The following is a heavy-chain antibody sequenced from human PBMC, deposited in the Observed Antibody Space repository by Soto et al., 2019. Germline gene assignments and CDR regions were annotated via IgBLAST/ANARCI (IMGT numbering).Heavy chain of an antibody. CDR3: ARDPPPPIAVAAYDAFDI. V-gene: IGHV3-30-3*01. D-gene: IGHD6-19*01. CDR2: ISYDGSNK. Sequence: GGSLRLSCAASGFTFSSYAMHWVRQAPGKGLEWVAVISYDGSNKYYADSVKGRFTISRDNSKNTLYLQMNSRRAEDTAVYYCARDPPPPIAVAAYDAFDIWGQGTMVTVSS. CDR1: GFTFSSYA. J-gene: IGHJ3*02.